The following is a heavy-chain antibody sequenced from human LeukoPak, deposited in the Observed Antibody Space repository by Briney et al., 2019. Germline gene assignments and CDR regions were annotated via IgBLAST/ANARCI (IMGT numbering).Heavy chain of an antibody. V-gene: IGHV1-2*02. Sequence: GASVKVSCRASGYTFTGYYMHWVRQAPGQGLEWMGWINPNSGGTNYAQKFQGRVTITRDTSASTAYMELSSLRSEDTAVYYCARGSYYFGGPDYWGQGTLVTVSS. J-gene: IGHJ4*02. CDR2: INPNSGGT. D-gene: IGHD1-26*01. CDR1: GYTFTGYY. CDR3: ARGSYYFGGPDY.